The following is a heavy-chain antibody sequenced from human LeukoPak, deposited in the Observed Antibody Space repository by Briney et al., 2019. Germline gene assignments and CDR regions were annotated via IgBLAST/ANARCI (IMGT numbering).Heavy chain of an antibody. J-gene: IGHJ4*02. V-gene: IGHV7-4-1*02. CDR2: INTNTGNP. Sequence: ASVKVSCKASGYTFTCYGIHWVRQAPGQGLEWLGWINTNTGNPTYARGFPGRFVFSLDTSVSTAYLQISSLKAEDTAVYYCARDDVVVAATYFDYWGQGTLVTVSS. CDR3: ARDDVVVAATYFDY. CDR1: GYTFTCYG. D-gene: IGHD2-15*01.